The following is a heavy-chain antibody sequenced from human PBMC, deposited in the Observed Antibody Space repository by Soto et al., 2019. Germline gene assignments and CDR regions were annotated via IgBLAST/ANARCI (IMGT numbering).Heavy chain of an antibody. Sequence: LRLSCAASGFTFSTYAMSWVRQSPGKGLEWVSTISSSGGNTYYTDSVKGRFTISRDNSKNTLYLQMNSLRAEDTAIYYCAKRPTSTGFGDPFDIWGQGTMVTVSS. CDR2: ISSSGGNT. D-gene: IGHD3-10*01. V-gene: IGHV3-23*01. CDR1: GFTFSTYA. CDR3: AKRPTSTGFGDPFDI. J-gene: IGHJ3*02.